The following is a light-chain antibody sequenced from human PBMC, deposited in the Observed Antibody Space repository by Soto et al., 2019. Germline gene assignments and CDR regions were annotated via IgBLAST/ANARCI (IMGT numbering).Light chain of an antibody. CDR1: QSVYSNY. J-gene: IGKJ3*01. V-gene: IGKV3-20*01. CDR3: QHYGRSPDLFT. CDR2: DAS. Sequence: EIVLTQSPGTLSLSPGERATLSCRASQSVYSNYLAWYQQRPGQAPRLLIYDASRRATGIPDRFSGSGSGTDFTLSISRVEPEDFAVDHCQHYGRSPDLFTFGPGTKVDIK.